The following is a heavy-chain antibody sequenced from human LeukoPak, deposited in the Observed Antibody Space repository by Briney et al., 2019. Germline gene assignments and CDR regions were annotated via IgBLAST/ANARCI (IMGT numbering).Heavy chain of an antibody. Sequence: PGGSLRLSCAASGFTFSSYAMHWVRQAPGKGLEYVSAISSNGCSTYYANSVKGRFTISRDNSKNMLYLQMGSLRAEDMAVYYCARQATRIAAAGTSIDYWGQGTLVTVSS. CDR1: GFTFSSYA. CDR2: ISSNGCST. D-gene: IGHD6-13*01. CDR3: ARQATRIAAAGTSIDY. V-gene: IGHV3-64*01. J-gene: IGHJ4*02.